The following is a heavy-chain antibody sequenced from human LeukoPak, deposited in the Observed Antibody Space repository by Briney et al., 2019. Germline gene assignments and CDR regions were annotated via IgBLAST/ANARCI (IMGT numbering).Heavy chain of an antibody. CDR2: ISGSGGNT. D-gene: IGHD3-10*02. J-gene: IGHJ6*04. Sequence: GGSLRLSCAASGFTFSSYAMTWVRQAPGKGLEWVSLISGSGGNTYYADSVKGRFTISRDNSKNTLYLQMNSLRAEDTAVYYCAELGITMIGGVWGKGTTVTISS. V-gene: IGHV3-23*01. CDR3: AELGITMIGGV. CDR1: GFTFSSYA.